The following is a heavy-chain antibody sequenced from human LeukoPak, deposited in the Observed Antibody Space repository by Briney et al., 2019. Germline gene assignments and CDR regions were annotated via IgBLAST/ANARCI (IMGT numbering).Heavy chain of an antibody. CDR1: GYTFTSYD. CDR3: ARRSQHGLLDY. Sequence: GASVKVSCKASGYTFTSYDISWVRQAPGQGLEWMGGIIPIFGTANYAQKFQGRVTITADESTSTAYMELSSLRSEDTAVYYCARRSQHGLLDYWGQGTLVTVSS. J-gene: IGHJ4*02. D-gene: IGHD5-18*01. V-gene: IGHV1-69*13. CDR2: IIPIFGTA.